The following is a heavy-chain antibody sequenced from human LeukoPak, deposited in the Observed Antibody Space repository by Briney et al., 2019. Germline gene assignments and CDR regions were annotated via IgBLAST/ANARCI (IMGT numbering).Heavy chain of an antibody. V-gene: IGHV1-2*02. J-gene: IGHJ3*02. CDR2: INPSSGGT. CDR1: GYTFTGYY. CDR3: AREGNIVVVPAASDAFDI. Sequence: GASVKVSCKASGYTFTGYYMHWVRQAPGQGLEWMGWINPSSGGTNYAQKFQGRVTMTRDTSISTAYMELSRLRSDDTAVYYCAREGNIVVVPAASDAFDIWGQGTMVTVSS. D-gene: IGHD2-2*01.